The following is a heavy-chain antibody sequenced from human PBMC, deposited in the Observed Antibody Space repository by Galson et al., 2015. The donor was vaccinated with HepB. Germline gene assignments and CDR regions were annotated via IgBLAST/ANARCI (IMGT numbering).Heavy chain of an antibody. J-gene: IGHJ4*02. Sequence: QSGAEVKKPGDSLKISCEGSGYSFKDHWIGWVRQMPGKGLEWMGTIYPGDSDTRYSPSFQGRVTIPADKSISTAYLQWSSPKASDTAMYFCALVYSTSWAPFDSWGQGALVTVSS. CDR1: GYSFKDHW. CDR2: IYPGDSDT. CDR3: ALVYSTSWAPFDS. V-gene: IGHV5-51*03. D-gene: IGHD6-13*01.